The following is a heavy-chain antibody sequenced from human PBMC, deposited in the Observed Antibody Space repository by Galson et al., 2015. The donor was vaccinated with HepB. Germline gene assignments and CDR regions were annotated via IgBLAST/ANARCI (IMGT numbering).Heavy chain of an antibody. CDR1: GFTFSSYG. J-gene: IGHJ4*02. CDR2: ISYDGSNK. D-gene: IGHD3-22*01. CDR3: AKTAGQGYHDSSGYYVNY. Sequence: SLRLSCAASGFTFSSYGMHWVRQAPGKGLEWVAVISYDGSNKYYADSVKGRFTISRDNSKNTLYLQMNSLRAEDTAVYYCAKTAGQGYHDSSGYYVNYWGQGTLVTVSS. V-gene: IGHV3-30*18.